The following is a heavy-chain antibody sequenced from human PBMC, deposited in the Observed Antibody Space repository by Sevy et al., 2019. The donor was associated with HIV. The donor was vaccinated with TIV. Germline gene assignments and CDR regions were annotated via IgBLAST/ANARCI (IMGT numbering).Heavy chain of an antibody. CDR2: IRSAGGI. V-gene: IGHV3-66*01. J-gene: IGHJ5*02. CDR1: GFNVNDNY. D-gene: IGHD2-8*01. Sequence: GGSLRLSCLASGFNVNDNYMTWVRQAPGKGLEWVSLIRSAGGISYGDSVRGRFTISRDTSKNTVFLQMNSLRAEDTAVYYCTRNGGAFDNGFDPWGQGTLVTVSS. CDR3: TRNGGAFDNGFDP.